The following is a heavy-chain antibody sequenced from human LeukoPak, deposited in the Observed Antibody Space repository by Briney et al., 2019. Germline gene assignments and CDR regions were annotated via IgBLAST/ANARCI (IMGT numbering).Heavy chain of an antibody. CDR1: GFRFINFA. V-gene: IGHV3-23*01. CDR3: TKDLDDVSAPSDH. D-gene: IGHD3-22*01. Sequence: PGGSLRLSCAASGFRFINFAMSWVRQAPGKGLEWVSTISGSGYNTFYAASVRGRFTISRDNSKNTMYLQMNSLRAEDTAVYYCTKDLDDVSAPSDHWGQGTLVTVSS. J-gene: IGHJ4*02. CDR2: ISGSGYNT.